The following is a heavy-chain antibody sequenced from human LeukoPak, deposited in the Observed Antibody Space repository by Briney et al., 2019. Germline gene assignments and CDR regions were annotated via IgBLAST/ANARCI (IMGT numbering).Heavy chain of an antibody. V-gene: IGHV1-2*02. CDR1: GYTFTGYY. J-gene: IGHJ4*02. CDR3: ARGEVRYFDWLPPDY. D-gene: IGHD3-9*01. CDR2: INPNSGGT. Sequence: ASVKVSCKASGYTFTGYYMHWVRQAPGQGLEWMGWINPNSGGTNYAQKFQGRVTMTRDTSISTAYMELSRLRSDDTAVYYCARGEVRYFDWLPPDYWGQGTLVTVSS.